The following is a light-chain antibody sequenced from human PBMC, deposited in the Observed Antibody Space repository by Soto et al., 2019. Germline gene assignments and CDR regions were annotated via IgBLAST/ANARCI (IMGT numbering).Light chain of an antibody. J-gene: IGKJ2*01. V-gene: IGKV3-15*01. CDR1: QSVSSN. CDR3: QQDNNWPPYT. CDR2: GAS. Sequence: EIVMTQSPATLSVSPGERATLSCRASQSVSSNLAWYQQKPGQAPRLLIYGASTRATGIPARFSGSGSGTEFTLPISSLQAEDFAVYYCQQDNNWPPYTFGQGTKLEIK.